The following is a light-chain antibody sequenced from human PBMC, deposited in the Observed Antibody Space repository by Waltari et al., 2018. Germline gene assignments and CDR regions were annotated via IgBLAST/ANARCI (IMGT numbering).Light chain of an antibody. J-gene: IGLJ2*01. CDR2: DVS. CDR3: CSYAGSSTSRDVV. V-gene: IGLV2-23*02. Sequence: QSALTQPASVSGSPGQSITISCTGTSSDVGGYNYVSWYQQHPGKAPKLMIYDVSKRPSGVSNRFSGSKSGNTASLTISGLQAEDEADYYCCSYAGSSTSRDVVFGGGTKLTVL. CDR1: SSDVGGYNY.